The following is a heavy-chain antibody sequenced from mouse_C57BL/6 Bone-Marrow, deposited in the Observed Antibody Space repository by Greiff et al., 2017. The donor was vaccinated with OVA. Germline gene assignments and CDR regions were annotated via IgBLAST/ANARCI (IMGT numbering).Heavy chain of an antibody. D-gene: IGHD3-2*02. CDR3: TGSSGYGFAY. CDR1: GFTFSNYW. CDR2: IRLKSDNYAT. V-gene: IGHV6-3*01. J-gene: IGHJ3*01. Sequence: EVKLVESGGGLVQPGGSMKLSCVASGFTFSNYWMNWVRQSPEKGLEWVAQIRLKSDNYATHYAESVKGRFTISRDDSKSSVYLQMNNLRAEDTGIYYCTGSSGYGFAYWGQGTLVTVSA.